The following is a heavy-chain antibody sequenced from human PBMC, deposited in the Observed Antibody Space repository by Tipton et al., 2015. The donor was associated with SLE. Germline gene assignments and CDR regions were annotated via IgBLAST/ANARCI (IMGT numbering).Heavy chain of an antibody. V-gene: IGHV3-11*01. CDR3: ASSGDSAYDSRGLFDY. CDR2: ISNSGRTI. Sequence: SLRLSCAASRFTFSDYYMSWIRQAPGKGLEWVSYISNSGRTIYYTDSVKGRFTISRDNAKNSLYLRMNSLRAEDAAVYYCASSGDSAYDSRGLFDYWGQGTLVTVSS. J-gene: IGHJ4*02. D-gene: IGHD5-12*01. CDR1: RFTFSDYY.